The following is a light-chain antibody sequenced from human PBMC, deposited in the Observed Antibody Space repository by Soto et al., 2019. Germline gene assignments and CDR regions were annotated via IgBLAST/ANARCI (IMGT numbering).Light chain of an antibody. V-gene: IGKV3-11*02. CDR1: HSVSGS. CDR3: QLRTNWPSVT. Sequence: EFVLTQSPGTLSLSLGDRATLSCRASHSVSGSLAWYRHHPGLAPRLLIYDTSKRATSIPARFSGSGSERHFTLTITSLSPEDFGVYYCQLRTNWPSVTFGGGTKVEIK. J-gene: IGKJ4*01. CDR2: DTS.